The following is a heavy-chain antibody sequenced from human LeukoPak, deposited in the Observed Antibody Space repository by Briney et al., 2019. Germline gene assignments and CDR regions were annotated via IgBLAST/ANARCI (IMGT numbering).Heavy chain of an antibody. J-gene: IGHJ3*02. D-gene: IGHD3-9*01. V-gene: IGHV4-39*01. CDR2: NYYSGST. Sequence: SETLSLTCTVSRGSTRSSSYYWGWIRHPPGKGLEWIGSNYYSGSTYYNTPLKSRVTMSVDTSKNQFSLKLSSVTAADTAVYYCARHEGGYDILTGYFTHGFDIWGQGTMVTVSS. CDR1: RGSTRSSSYY. CDR3: ARHEGGYDILTGYFTHGFDI.